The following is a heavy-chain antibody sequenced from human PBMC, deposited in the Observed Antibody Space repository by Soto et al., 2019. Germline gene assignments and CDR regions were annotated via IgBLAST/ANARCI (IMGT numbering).Heavy chain of an antibody. CDR3: ARERYYYDSSGQGKKYYFDY. CDR2: IIPIFGTA. D-gene: IGHD3-22*01. V-gene: IGHV1-69*13. Sequence: SVKVSCKASGGTFSSYAISWVRQAPGQGLEWMGGIIPIFGTANYAQKFQGRVTITADESTSTAYMELSSLRSEDTAVYYCARERYYYDSSGQGKKYYFDYWGQGTLVTVSS. CDR1: GGTFSSYA. J-gene: IGHJ4*02.